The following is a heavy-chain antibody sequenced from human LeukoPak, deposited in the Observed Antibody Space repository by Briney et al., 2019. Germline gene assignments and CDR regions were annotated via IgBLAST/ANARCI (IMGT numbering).Heavy chain of an antibody. V-gene: IGHV3-48*01. J-gene: IGHJ5*02. CDR3: ARTWWNVVSPGTTLA. Sequence: PGGSLRLSCAASGFTFSSYSMNWVRQAPGKGLEWISYISANSNIIYYTASVTGRFTISRDNAKNSLYLQMNSLRAEDSALYYCARTWWNVVSPGTTLAWGQGTLVTVSS. CDR2: ISANSNII. CDR1: GFTFSSYS. D-gene: IGHD5/OR15-5a*01.